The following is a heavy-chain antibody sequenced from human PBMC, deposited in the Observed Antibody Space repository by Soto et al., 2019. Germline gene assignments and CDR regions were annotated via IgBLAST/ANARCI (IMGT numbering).Heavy chain of an antibody. CDR3: ARDQKSSRGDAFDI. J-gene: IGHJ3*02. CDR2: ISSSSSTI. D-gene: IGHD1-26*01. V-gene: IGHV3-48*02. Sequence: GGSLRLSCAASGFTFSSYSMNWVRQAPGKGLEWVSYISSSSSTIYYADSVKGRFTISRDNAKNLLYLQMNSLRDEDTAVYYCARDQKSSRGDAFDIWGQGTMVTVSS. CDR1: GFTFSSYS.